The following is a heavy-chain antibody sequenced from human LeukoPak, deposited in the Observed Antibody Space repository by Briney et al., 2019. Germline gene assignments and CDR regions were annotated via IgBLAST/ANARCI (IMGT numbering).Heavy chain of an antibody. CDR1: GGSISSGGSY. D-gene: IGHD3-22*01. CDR3: ARGSSGYSFNWFDP. J-gene: IGHJ5*02. V-gene: IGHV4-31*03. Sequence: SETLSLTCTVSGGSISSGGSYWSWFRQHPGRGLEWIGYIYDSGSTFYTPSLKSRVTMSVDTSKNQFSLKLSSVTAADTAVYDCARGSSGYSFNWFDPWGQGTLVTVSS. CDR2: IYDSGST.